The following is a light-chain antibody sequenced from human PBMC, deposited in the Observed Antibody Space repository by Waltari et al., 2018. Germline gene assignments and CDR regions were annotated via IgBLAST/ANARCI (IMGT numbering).Light chain of an antibody. CDR3: GTWDSSLTAGV. Sequence: QSVLTQPPSVSAAPGQKVSISCSGSSSNIGSNDVSWYQQLPGTAPKVVIYDNNKRPSGIPDRFSGSKSGASATLGITGLQTGDEADYYCGTWDSSLTAGVFGGGTRLTVL. V-gene: IGLV1-51*01. CDR2: DNN. CDR1: SSNIGSND. J-gene: IGLJ3*02.